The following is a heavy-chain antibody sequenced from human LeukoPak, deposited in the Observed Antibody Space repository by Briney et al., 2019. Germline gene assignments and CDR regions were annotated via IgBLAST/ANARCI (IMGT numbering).Heavy chain of an antibody. CDR2: MNPNSGNT. J-gene: IGHJ4*02. CDR3: ARDWEIGLFGYFDY. V-gene: IGHV1-8*01. D-gene: IGHD1-26*01. Sequence: GASVKVSCKASGYTFTSYDINWVRQATGQGLEWMGWMNPNSGNTGYAQKFQGRVTVTTDTSTTTAYMELRSLRFDDTAIYYCARDWEIGLFGYFDYWGQGTLVTVPS. CDR1: GYTFTSYD.